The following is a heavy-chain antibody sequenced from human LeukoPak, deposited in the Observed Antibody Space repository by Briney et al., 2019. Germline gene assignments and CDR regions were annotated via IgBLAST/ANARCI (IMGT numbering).Heavy chain of an antibody. Sequence: PGGSLRLSCAASGFTFSSYSMNWVRQAPGKGLEWVSSISSSSYIYYADSVKGRFTISRDNAKNSLYLQMNSLRAEDTAVYYCAAIVVPAAKDYYYYYYMDVWGKGTTVTVSS. CDR2: ISSSSYI. D-gene: IGHD2-2*01. CDR1: GFTFSSYS. CDR3: AAIVVPAAKDYYYYYYMDV. J-gene: IGHJ6*03. V-gene: IGHV3-21*01.